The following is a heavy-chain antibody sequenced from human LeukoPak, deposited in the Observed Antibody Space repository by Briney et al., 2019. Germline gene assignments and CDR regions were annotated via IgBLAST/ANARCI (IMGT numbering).Heavy chain of an antibody. J-gene: IGHJ4*02. CDR1: GSSFTSYW. CDR3: AGRHYYYGSGSQYYFDY. Sequence: GESLKISFEGSGSSFTSYWIGWVRQMPGKGLAWMGIVYPGDSGTRYSTSFQGQVTISADKSISTAYLQWSSLKASDTAMYYCAGRHYYYGSGSQYYFDYWGQGTLVTVSS. CDR2: VYPGDSGT. D-gene: IGHD3-10*01. V-gene: IGHV5-51*01.